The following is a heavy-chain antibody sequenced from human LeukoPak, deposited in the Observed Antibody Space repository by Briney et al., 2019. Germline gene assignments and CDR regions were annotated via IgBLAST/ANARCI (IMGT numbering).Heavy chain of an antibody. D-gene: IGHD6-13*01. CDR2: ISWNSGSI. CDR3: AKALLIAAAGNDAFDI. Sequence: GGSLRLSCAASGFTFDDYAMHWVRHAPGKGLEWVSGISWNSGSIGYADSVKGRFTISRDNAKNSLYLQMNSLKAEDTALYYCAKALLIAAAGNDAFDIWGQGTMVTVSS. V-gene: IGHV3-9*01. J-gene: IGHJ3*02. CDR1: GFTFDDYA.